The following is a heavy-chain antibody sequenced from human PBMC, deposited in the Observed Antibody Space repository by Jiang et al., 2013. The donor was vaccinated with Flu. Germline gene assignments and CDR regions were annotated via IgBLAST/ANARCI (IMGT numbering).Heavy chain of an antibody. D-gene: IGHD3-10*01. CDR2: INHSGST. J-gene: IGHJ3*02. CDR1: GGSFSGYY. CDR3: ASFGGSGSYYNVDAFDI. V-gene: IGHV4-34*01. Sequence: SLTCAVYGGSFSGYYWSWIRQPPGKGLEWIGEINHSGSTNYNPSLKSRVTISVDTSKNQFSLKLSSVTAADTAVYYCASFGGSGSYYNVDAFDIWGQGTMVTVSS.